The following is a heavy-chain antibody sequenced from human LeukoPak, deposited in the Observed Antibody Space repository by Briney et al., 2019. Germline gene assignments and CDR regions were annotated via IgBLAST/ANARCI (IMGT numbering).Heavy chain of an antibody. J-gene: IGHJ4*02. Sequence: ASVKVSCKASGYTFTSYGISWVRQAPGQGLEWMGWISAYNGNTNYAQKLQGRVTMTTDTSTSTAYMELRSLRSDDTAVYYCAKGKTRYGRYFDWPNLCYWGQGTLVTVSS. CDR2: ISAYNGNT. CDR3: AKGKTRYGRYFDWPNLCY. V-gene: IGHV1-18*01. D-gene: IGHD3-9*01. CDR1: GYTFTSYG.